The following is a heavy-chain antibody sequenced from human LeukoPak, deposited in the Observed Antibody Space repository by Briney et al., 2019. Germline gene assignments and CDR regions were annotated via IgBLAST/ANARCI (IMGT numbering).Heavy chain of an antibody. Sequence: KPSETLSLTCTVSGGSISSYYWSWIRQPPGKGLEWIGYIYYSGSTNYNPSLKSRVTISVNTSKNQFSLKLSSVTAADTAVYYCARGWYYYDSGGYSWFDPWGQGTLVTVSS. V-gene: IGHV4-59*01. CDR2: IYYSGST. D-gene: IGHD3-22*01. J-gene: IGHJ5*02. CDR1: GGSISSYY. CDR3: ARGWYYYDSGGYSWFDP.